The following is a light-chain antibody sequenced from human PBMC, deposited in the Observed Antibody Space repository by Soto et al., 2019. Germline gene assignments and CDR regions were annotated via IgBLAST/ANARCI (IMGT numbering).Light chain of an antibody. Sequence: EIVLTQSPGTLSFSPGERATLSCRASQSVRSDYLAWYQQKPGQAPRLLIYGASTRATGIPARFSGSGSGTEFTLTISSLQSEDFAVYYCQQYASSPPNFGPGTKVDI. V-gene: IGKV3-20*01. CDR2: GAS. J-gene: IGKJ3*01. CDR3: QQYASSPPN. CDR1: QSVRSDY.